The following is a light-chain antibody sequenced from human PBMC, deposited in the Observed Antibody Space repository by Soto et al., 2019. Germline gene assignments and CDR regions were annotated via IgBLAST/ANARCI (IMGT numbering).Light chain of an antibody. CDR2: KAS. CDR3: QHYNSYSEA. V-gene: IGKV1-5*03. CDR1: ESLNSW. J-gene: IGKJ1*01. Sequence: DIQMTQSPSTLSASVGDRVTITCRASESLNSWLAWYQQKPGRAPNLLIYKASSLQSGVPSRFSGSGSGTEFTLTISSLQPDDFATYYCQHYNSYSEAFGQGTKVDIK.